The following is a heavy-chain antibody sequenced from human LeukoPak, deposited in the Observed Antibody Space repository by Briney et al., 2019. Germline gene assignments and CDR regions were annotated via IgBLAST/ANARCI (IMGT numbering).Heavy chain of an antibody. CDR3: ATGPAVAGTWAHLQPYTIN. J-gene: IGHJ4*02. D-gene: IGHD6-19*01. CDR2: VDPEDGET. CDR1: GYTFTDYY. Sequence: ASVKVSCKVSGYTFTDYYMHWVQQAPGKGLEWMGLVDPEDGETIYVEKFQGRVTITADTSTDTAYVELSSLRSEDTAVYYCATGPAVAGTWAHLQPYTINWGQGTLVTVSS. V-gene: IGHV1-69-2*01.